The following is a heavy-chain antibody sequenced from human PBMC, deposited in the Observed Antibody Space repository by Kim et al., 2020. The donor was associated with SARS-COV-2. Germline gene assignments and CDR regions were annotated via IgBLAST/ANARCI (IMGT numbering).Heavy chain of an antibody. CDR2: GST. CDR3: AREWQGWFDP. Sequence: GSTSHNPSLKSRVTISGDTSKNQCSLKLSSVTAADTAVYYCAREWQGWFDPWGQGTLVTVSS. J-gene: IGHJ5*02. V-gene: IGHV4-31*02.